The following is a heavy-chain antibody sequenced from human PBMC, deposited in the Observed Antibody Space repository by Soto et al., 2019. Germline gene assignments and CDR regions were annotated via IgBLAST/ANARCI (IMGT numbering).Heavy chain of an antibody. Sequence: EVPLLQSGGGLVQPGGSLRLSCTASGFTFTSHAINWVRQAPGKGLEWVSAISGGGGSAYYADSVRGRFTISRDNSKNTVYLQMTYLTADDTAVYYCAKDVFAYYFDYWGQGALVLVSS. CDR1: GFTFTSHA. CDR2: ISGGGGSA. CDR3: AKDVFAYYFDY. V-gene: IGHV3-23*01. J-gene: IGHJ4*02.